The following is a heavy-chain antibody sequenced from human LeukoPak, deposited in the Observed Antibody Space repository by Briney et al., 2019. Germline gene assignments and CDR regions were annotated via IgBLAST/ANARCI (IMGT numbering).Heavy chain of an antibody. Sequence: SQTLSLTCALSGDSVSSNSAAWNWLRQSPSRGLEWLGRTYYRSKWYNDYAVSVKSRITINPDTSKNQFSLQLNSVTPEDTAVYYCARVGSEQQLPTGWFDPWGQGTLVTVSS. V-gene: IGHV6-1*01. CDR1: GDSVSSNSAA. J-gene: IGHJ5*02. CDR2: TYYRSKWYN. D-gene: IGHD6-13*01. CDR3: ARVGSEQQLPTGWFDP.